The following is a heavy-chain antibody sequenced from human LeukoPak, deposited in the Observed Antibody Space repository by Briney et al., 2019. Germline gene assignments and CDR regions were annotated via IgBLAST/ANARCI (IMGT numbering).Heavy chain of an antibody. V-gene: IGHV4-59*11. CDR2: IYYSGST. J-gene: IGHJ4*02. CDR1: GGSISSHY. Sequence: SETLSLTCTVSGGSISSHYWSWIRQPPGKGLEWIGYIYYSGSTNYNPSLKSRDTISVDTSKNQFSLKLSSVTAADTAVYYCARGPWIQPWSVPYYFDYWGPGTLVTVSS. D-gene: IGHD5-18*01. CDR3: ARGPWIQPWSVPYYFDY.